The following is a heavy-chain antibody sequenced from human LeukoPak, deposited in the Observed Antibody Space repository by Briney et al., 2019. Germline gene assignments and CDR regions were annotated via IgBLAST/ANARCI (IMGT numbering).Heavy chain of an antibody. CDR1: GYTFNEWN. J-gene: IGHJ4*02. CDR2: INPRSFTT. D-gene: IGHD6-13*01. CDR3: ARDQGSLTRSWYTGY. V-gene: IGHV1-2*06. Sequence: GASVKVSCKASGYTFNEWNVHWIRKAPGQGLEWMGRINPRSFTTTYKQQFQGRVTMTRDTSITTAYMDLSSLTPDDTAVYFCARDQGSLTRSWYTGYWGQGTQVTVSS.